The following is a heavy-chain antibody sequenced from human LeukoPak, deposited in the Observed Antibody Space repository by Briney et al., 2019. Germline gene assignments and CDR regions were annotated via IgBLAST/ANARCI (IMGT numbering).Heavy chain of an antibody. CDR3: ASRDKGYYYGLDV. CDR2: ISGGGGT. V-gene: IGHV3-66*01. J-gene: IGHJ6*02. Sequence: QAGGSLRLSCAASGFTGSSNYMSWVRQAPGKGLEWVSIISGGGGTYYADSVNDRFTISRDNSKSTLYLQMKSLRVEDTAVYYCASRDKGYYYGLDVWGQGTTVTVAS. D-gene: IGHD5-24*01. CDR1: GFTGSSNY.